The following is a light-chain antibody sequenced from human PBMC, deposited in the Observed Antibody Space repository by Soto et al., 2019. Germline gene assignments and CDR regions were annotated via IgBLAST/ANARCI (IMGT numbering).Light chain of an antibody. V-gene: IGLV2-23*02. Sequence: QAVLTQPGSVCGSLGQAITISCTGTSSNVGSYKLVSWYQQHPGKAPKLMIFEVNKRPSGVSNRFSGSKSGNTASLTISGLKVEDEADYYCCSSGGSPTYVFGTGPKVTVL. CDR1: SSNVGSYKL. CDR3: CSSGGSPTYV. J-gene: IGLJ1*01. CDR2: EVN.